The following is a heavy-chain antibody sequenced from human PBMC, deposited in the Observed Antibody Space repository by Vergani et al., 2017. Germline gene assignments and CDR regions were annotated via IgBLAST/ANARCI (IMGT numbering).Heavy chain of an antibody. CDR3: TKGSRGYTGYFFDY. J-gene: IGHJ4*02. V-gene: IGHV3-23*04. Sequence: VQLVESGGCVVQPGRSLRLSCETSGFSFPGYAMSWVRQAPGKGLEWVSSVSGSSATPYYADSVKGRFIISRDNSKNTLHLQMNSLRADDTAVYYCTKGSRGYTGYFFDYWGQGTLATVSS. D-gene: IGHD5-12*01. CDR1: GFSFPGYA. CDR2: VSGSSATP.